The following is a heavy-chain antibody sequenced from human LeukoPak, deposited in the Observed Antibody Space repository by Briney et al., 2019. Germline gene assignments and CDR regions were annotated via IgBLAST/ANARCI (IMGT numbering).Heavy chain of an antibody. CDR2: IYYNGST. CDR1: GGSISNYY. J-gene: IGHJ5*02. V-gene: IGHV4-59*01. Sequence: SETLSLTCTVSGGSISNYYWNWIRQPPGKGLEWIGYIYYNGSTNYNPSLKSRVTISLDTSKNQFSLKLSSVTAADTAVYYCARRSTGVWFDPWGQGTLVTVSS. CDR3: ARRSTGVWFDP. D-gene: IGHD2-8*02.